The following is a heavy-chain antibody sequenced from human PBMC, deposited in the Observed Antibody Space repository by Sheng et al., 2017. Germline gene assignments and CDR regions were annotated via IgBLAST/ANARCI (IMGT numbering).Heavy chain of an antibody. J-gene: IGHJ5*02. Sequence: QVQLVQSGAEVKKPWVLGEGLLQGFWRHLQQLCYQLGATGPLDKGLSGWEGIIPIFGTANYAQKFQGRVTITADESTSTAYMELSSLRSEDTAVYYCAREYCSSTSCVYNWFDPWGQGTLVTVSS. CDR1: RHLQQLC. CDR3: AREYCSSTSCVYNWFDP. V-gene: IGHV1-69*01. CDR2: IIPIFGTA. D-gene: IGHD2-2*01.